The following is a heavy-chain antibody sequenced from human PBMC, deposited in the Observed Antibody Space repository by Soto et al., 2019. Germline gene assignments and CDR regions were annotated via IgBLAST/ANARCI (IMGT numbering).Heavy chain of an antibody. D-gene: IGHD6-13*01. CDR3: ARTPGEDSSSWPDYYYGMDV. CDR2: IYYSGST. CDR1: GGSISSYY. J-gene: IGHJ6*02. V-gene: IGHV4-59*01. Sequence: PSETLSLTCTVSGGSISSYYWSWIRQPPGKGLEWIGYIYYSGSTNYNPSLKSRVTISVDTSKNQFSLKLSSVTAADTAVYYCARTPGEDSSSWPDYYYGMDVWGQGTTVTVSS.